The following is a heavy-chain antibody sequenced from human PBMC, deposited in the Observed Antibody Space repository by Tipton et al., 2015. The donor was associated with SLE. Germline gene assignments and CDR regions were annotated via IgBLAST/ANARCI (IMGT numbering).Heavy chain of an antibody. Sequence: TLSLTCTVSGGSISSSSYYWGWIRQPPGKGLEWIGSIYYSGSTYYNPSLKSRVTISVDTSKNQFSLKLSSVTAADTAVYYCARNEQWLVLPDAFDIWGQGTMVTVSS. J-gene: IGHJ3*02. D-gene: IGHD6-19*01. CDR1: GGSISSSSYY. V-gene: IGHV4-39*07. CDR2: IYYSGST. CDR3: ARNEQWLVLPDAFDI.